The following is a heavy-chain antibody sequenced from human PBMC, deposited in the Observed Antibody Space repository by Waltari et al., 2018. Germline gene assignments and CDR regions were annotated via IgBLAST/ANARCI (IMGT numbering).Heavy chain of an antibody. V-gene: IGHV3-21*06. Sequence: EVQLVESGGALVKPGGSLRLSCAAPGFAFSKFTMNWVRQAPGKGLEWVSSITSSSVYIYYADSVKGRFTVSRDNAKDSVYLQMNSLRAEDSGVYYCAKDDAYYDMNVWGTGTTVTVSS. D-gene: IGHD2-15*01. CDR2: ITSSSVYI. CDR3: AKDDAYYDMNV. CDR1: GFAFSKFT. J-gene: IGHJ6*03.